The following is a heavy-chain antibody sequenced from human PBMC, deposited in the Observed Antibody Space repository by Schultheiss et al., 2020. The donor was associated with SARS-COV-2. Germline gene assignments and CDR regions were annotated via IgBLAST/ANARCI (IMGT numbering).Heavy chain of an antibody. Sequence: SQTLSLTCTVSGGSISSGGYSWSWIRQPAGKGLEWIGRIYTSGSTKYNPSLKSRVTRSLDTSKKQISLKLSSVTAADTAVYYCAGALTTMGNDAFDIWGQGTMVTVSS. D-gene: IGHD4-23*01. J-gene: IGHJ3*02. CDR2: IYTSGST. V-gene: IGHV4-61*02. CDR1: GGSISSGGYS. CDR3: AGALTTMGNDAFDI.